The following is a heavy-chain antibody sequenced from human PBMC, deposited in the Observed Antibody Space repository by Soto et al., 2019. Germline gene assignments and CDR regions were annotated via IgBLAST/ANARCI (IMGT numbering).Heavy chain of an antibody. D-gene: IGHD2-21*02. V-gene: IGHV3-23*01. CDR1: GFTFSSYV. CDR2: ISGGGVSA. J-gene: IGHJ4*02. Sequence: GGSLRLSCAASGFTFSSYVMNWVRQAPGKGREWLSAISGGGVSAYYSDSVKGRFTISRDNSKNTLFLQMNSLGAEDTAVYYCAKSYCGSDCFHYFDYWGQGT. CDR3: AKSYCGSDCFHYFDY.